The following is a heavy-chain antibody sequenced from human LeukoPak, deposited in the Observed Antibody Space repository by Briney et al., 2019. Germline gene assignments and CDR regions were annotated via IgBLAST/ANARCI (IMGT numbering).Heavy chain of an antibody. CDR3: ARSGSNWSCDS. CDR2: INAANGDT. J-gene: IGHJ4*02. Sequence: VASVKVSCKASGYTFTSYAMHWVRQAPGQRLECMGWINAANGDTKYSQKFQGRVTITRDTSASTAYMELSSLRSEDTAVYYCARSGSNWSCDSWGQGTLVTVSS. CDR1: GYTFTSYA. V-gene: IGHV1-3*01. D-gene: IGHD6-13*01.